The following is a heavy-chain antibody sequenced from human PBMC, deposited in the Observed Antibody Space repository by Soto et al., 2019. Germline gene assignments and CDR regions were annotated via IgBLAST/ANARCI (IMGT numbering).Heavy chain of an antibody. V-gene: IGHV3-74*01. CDR1: GFTFSSYW. CDR2: INSDGSAT. Sequence: EVQLVESGGGLVQPGGSLRLSCAASGFTFSSYWMHWVRQTAGKGPVWVSQINSDGSATRYADSVKGRFTISRDNAKNTVYLQMNSLRAEDTAVYYCATLNSFGSDYWGQGTLVTVSS. CDR3: ATLNSFGSDY. J-gene: IGHJ4*02. D-gene: IGHD5-18*01.